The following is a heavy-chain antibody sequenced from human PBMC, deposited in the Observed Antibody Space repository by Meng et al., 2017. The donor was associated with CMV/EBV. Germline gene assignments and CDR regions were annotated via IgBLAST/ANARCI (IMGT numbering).Heavy chain of an antibody. V-gene: IGHV4-34*01. CDR2: INNSGST. CDR3: ASLNYCSSTSCSRRFDY. CDR1: GGSFGGYG. D-gene: IGHD2-2*01. Sequence: GGSFGGYGWSWIGQPAGKGLEWMEGINNSGSTNGNPSHKKRDTISVDTSKNQFSLKLSSVTAADTAVYYCASLNYCSSTSCSRRFDYWGQGTLVTVSS. J-gene: IGHJ4*02.